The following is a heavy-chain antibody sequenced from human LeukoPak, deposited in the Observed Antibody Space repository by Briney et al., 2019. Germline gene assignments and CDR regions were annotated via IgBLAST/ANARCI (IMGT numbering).Heavy chain of an antibody. CDR1: GGSISSYY. J-gene: IGHJ5*02. CDR2: IYYSGST. D-gene: IGHD3-10*01. Sequence: SETLSLTCTVSGGSISSYYWSWIRQPPGKGLEWIGYIYYSGSTNYNPSLKSRVAISVDTSKNQSSLKLSSVTAADTAVYYCARASHLGSVRGVINWFDPWGQGTLVTVSS. V-gene: IGHV4-59*01. CDR3: ARASHLGSVRGVINWFDP.